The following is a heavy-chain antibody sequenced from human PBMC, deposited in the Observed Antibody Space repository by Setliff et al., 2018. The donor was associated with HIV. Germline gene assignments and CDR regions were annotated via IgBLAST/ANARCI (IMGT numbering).Heavy chain of an antibody. CDR2: ISGSGGST. D-gene: IGHD3-22*01. J-gene: IGHJ4*02. V-gene: IGHV3-23*01. CDR1: GFTFSSYA. CDR3: AKTTYYYDSSGYCSDY. Sequence: GGSLRLSCAASGFTFSSYAMSWVRQAPGKGLEWVSAISGSGGSTYYADSVKGRFTISRDNAKNTLYLQMNSLRAEDTAVYYCAKTTYYYDSSGYCSDYWGQGTLVTVSS.